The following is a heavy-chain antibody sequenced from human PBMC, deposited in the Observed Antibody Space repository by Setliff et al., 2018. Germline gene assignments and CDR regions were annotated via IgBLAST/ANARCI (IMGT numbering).Heavy chain of an antibody. J-gene: IGHJ6*03. Sequence: PSETLSLTCTVSGGSISSYYRSWIRQPPGKGLEWIGNIHTSGTNYNPSLKSRVTISIDTSKNQFSLKLSSVTAADTAVYYCTRRSPAYYSDSSGYFYDTSPYMDVWGKGTTVT. CDR1: GGSISSYY. D-gene: IGHD3-22*01. V-gene: IGHV4-4*08. CDR3: TRRSPAYYSDSSGYFYDTSPYMDV. CDR2: IHTSGT.